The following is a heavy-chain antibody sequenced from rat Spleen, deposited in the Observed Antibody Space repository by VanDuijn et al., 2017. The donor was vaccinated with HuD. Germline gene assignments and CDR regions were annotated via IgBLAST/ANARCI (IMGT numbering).Heavy chain of an antibody. J-gene: IGHJ2*01. D-gene: IGHD1-1*01. Sequence: QVQLKESGPGLVQPSQTLSLTCTVSGFSLISNGVSWVRQPPGKGLEWIAAISSGGSTYFNSVLKSRLSISRDTSKSQVSLKMNSLQTEDTAIYFCTRDPITTRDYFDFWGQGVMVTVSS. CDR2: ISSGGST. CDR3: TRDPITTRDYFDF. V-gene: IGHV2S12*01. CDR1: GFSLISNG.